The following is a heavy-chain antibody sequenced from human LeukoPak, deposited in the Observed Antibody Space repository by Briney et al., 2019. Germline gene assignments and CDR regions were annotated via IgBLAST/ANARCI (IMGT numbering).Heavy chain of an antibody. V-gene: IGHV4-59*01. CDR2: IYYSGST. Sequence: SETLSLTCTVSGGSISNYYWSWIRQPPGKGLEWIGFIYYSGSTNYNPSLKSRVTISVDTSKNQFSLKLSSVTAADTAVYYCARGSYGDLGNFDYWGQGTLVTVSS. CDR3: ARGSYGDLGNFDY. D-gene: IGHD4-17*01. CDR1: GGSISNYY. J-gene: IGHJ4*02.